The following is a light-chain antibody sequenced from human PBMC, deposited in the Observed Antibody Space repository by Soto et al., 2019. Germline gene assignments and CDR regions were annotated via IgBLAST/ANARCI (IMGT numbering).Light chain of an antibody. Sequence: QSVLTQPPSASGTPGQTVTISCSGSSSNIENNYLYWFQQLPGTAPKLLIYRNSQRPSGVPDRISGSKSGTTASLAISGLRSEDEADYYCAAWEDSLSAVVFGGGTKLTVL. CDR3: AAWEDSLSAVV. CDR2: RNS. J-gene: IGLJ2*01. CDR1: SSNIENNY. V-gene: IGLV1-47*01.